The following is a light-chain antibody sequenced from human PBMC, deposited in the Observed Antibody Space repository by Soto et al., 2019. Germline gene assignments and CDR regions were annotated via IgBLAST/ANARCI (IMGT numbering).Light chain of an antibody. CDR2: SAS. Sequence: AIRMTQSPSSLSASTGDRVTITCRASQGISSYLAWYQQKPGKAPKLLIYSASTLQSGVPSRFSGSGSGTDFTLTISCLKSEDFATYYCQQYYSYPYTFGQGTKLETK. CDR3: QQYYSYPYT. J-gene: IGKJ2*01. CDR1: QGISSY. V-gene: IGKV1-8*01.